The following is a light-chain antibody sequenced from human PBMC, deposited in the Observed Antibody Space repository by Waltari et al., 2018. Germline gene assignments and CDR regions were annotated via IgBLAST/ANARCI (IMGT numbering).Light chain of an antibody. CDR3: QQYDGIVVT. Sequence: EIVLTQSPGTLSLSPGDRATLSCGASQTVSTIALSWYQQKPGQAPRVLIYSTYNRATGIPDRFSGSGSGTDFTLTINRLAPEDFAMYYCQQYDGIVVTFGGGTKVEI. CDR1: QTVSTIA. CDR2: STY. V-gene: IGKV3-20*01. J-gene: IGKJ4*01.